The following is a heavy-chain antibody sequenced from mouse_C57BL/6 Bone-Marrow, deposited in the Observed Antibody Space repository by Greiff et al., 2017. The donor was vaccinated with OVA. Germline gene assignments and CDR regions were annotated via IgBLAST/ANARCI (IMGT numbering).Heavy chain of an antibody. J-gene: IGHJ2*01. CDR1: GYTFTSYW. CDR3: ARHYYGSSLYYFDY. V-gene: IGHV1-64*01. Sequence: QVQLQQPGAELVKPGASVKLSCKASGYTFTSYWMHWVKQRPGQGLEWIGMIHPNSGSTNYNEKFTSKATLTVDKSSSTAYMQLSSLTSEDAAVYYCARHYYGSSLYYFDYWGQGTTLTVSS. D-gene: IGHD1-1*01. CDR2: IHPNSGST.